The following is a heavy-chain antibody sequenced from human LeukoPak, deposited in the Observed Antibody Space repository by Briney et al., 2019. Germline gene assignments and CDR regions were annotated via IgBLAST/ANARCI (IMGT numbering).Heavy chain of an antibody. D-gene: IGHD4-17*01. CDR3: ARVYGDYFDY. CDR1: GFTLRSYS. J-gene: IGHJ4*02. V-gene: IGHV3-33*01. CDR2: IWYDGSKR. Sequence: GRSLRLSSTASGFTLRSYSLHWVRQPPGKGLEWVAVIWYDGSKRFYAESVKGRFTISRDSSQNTLYLQMTKLRVEDTAVYYCARVYGDYFDYWGQGALVTVSS.